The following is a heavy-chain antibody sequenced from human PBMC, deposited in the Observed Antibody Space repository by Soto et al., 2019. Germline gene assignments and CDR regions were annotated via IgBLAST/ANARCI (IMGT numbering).Heavy chain of an antibody. J-gene: IGHJ6*03. V-gene: IGHV3-48*03. D-gene: IGHD2-21*01. CDR2: ISSSGSTI. CDR3: AGDCGGDCYSYLEYYYYMDV. CDR1: GFTFSSYE. Sequence: GGSLRLSCAASGFTFSSYEMNWVRQAPGKGLEWVSYISSSGSTIYYAASVKGRFTISRDNAKNSLYLQMNSLRAEDTAVYYCAGDCGGDCYSYLEYYYYMDVWGKGTTVTVSS.